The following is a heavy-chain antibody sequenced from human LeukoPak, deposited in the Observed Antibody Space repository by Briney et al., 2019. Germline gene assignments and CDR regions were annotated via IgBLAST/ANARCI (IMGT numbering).Heavy chain of an antibody. D-gene: IGHD3-9*01. CDR3: ARVVDAGYDAFDI. J-gene: IGHJ3*02. CDR2: IYYSGST. Sequence: PSETLSLTCTVSGGSISSYYWSWIRQPPGKGLEWIGYIYYSGSTNYNPSLKSRVTISVDTSKNQFSLKLSSVTAADTAVYYCARVVDAGYDAFDIWGQGTMVTVSS. V-gene: IGHV4-59*01. CDR1: GGSISSYY.